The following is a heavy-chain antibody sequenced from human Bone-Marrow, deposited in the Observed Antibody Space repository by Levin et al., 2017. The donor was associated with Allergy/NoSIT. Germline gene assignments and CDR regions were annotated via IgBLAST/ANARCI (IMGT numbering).Heavy chain of an antibody. CDR3: VKESGPAWGYFEW. Sequence: GESLKISCAASGFTFSNYAMTWVRQAPGKGPEWVSSIINSGGRTHHADSVEGRFSISRDNSKNTLYLQMNSLRAEDTAVYYCVKESGPAWGYFEWWGQGALVTVSS. CDR1: GFTFSNYA. V-gene: IGHV3-23*01. J-gene: IGHJ4*02. D-gene: IGHD7-27*01. CDR2: IINSGGRT.